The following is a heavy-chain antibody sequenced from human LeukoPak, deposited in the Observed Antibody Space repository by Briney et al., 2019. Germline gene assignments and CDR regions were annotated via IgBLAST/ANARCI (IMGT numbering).Heavy chain of an antibody. J-gene: IGHJ4*02. CDR1: GGTFSSYA. Sequence: SVKVSRKASGGTFSSYAISWVRQAPGQGLEWMGGIIPIFGTANYAQKFQGRVTITTDESTSTAYMELSSLRSEDTAVYYCASPPGDYGDYGLPFDYWGQGTLVTVSS. D-gene: IGHD4-17*01. CDR2: IIPIFGTA. V-gene: IGHV1-69*05. CDR3: ASPPGDYGDYGLPFDY.